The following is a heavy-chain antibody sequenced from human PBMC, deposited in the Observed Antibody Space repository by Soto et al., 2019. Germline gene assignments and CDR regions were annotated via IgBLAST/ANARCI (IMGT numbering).Heavy chain of an antibody. V-gene: IGHV4-61*01. CDR3: AKAYSGYPYYYHYGMDV. CDR2: IYYSGST. D-gene: IGHD3-22*01. Sequence: LSLTCTVSGGPFSIVSYYWSWIRQPPGKGLEWIGYIYYSGSTNYNPYLKSRVTISVDTSKNQFSLKLSSVTAADTAVYYCAKAYSGYPYYYHYGMDVWGQGTMVTVSS. J-gene: IGHJ6*02. CDR1: GGPFSIVSYY.